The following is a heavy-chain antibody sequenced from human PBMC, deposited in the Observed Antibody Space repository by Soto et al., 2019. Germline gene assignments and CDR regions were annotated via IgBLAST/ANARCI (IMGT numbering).Heavy chain of an antibody. CDR3: ATPGLTPLRYFDWLLGS. V-gene: IGHV1-24*01. CDR2: FDPEDGET. CDR1: GYTLTELS. Sequence: ASVKVSCKVSGYTLTELSMHWVRQAPGKGLEWMGGFDPEDGETIYAQKFQGRVTMTEDTSTDTAYMELSSLRSEDTAVYYCATPGLTPLRYFDWLLGSWGQGTLVTVSS. J-gene: IGHJ5*02. D-gene: IGHD3-9*01.